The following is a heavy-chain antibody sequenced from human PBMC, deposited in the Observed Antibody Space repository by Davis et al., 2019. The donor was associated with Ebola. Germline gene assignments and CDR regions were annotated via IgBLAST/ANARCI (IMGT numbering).Heavy chain of an antibody. CDR1: GYTFTSYD. D-gene: IGHD3-10*01. J-gene: IGHJ5*02. V-gene: IGHV1-8*01. CDR2: MNPNSGNT. CDR3: ARDKMVRTDNWFDP. Sequence: AASAKVSCKASGYTFTSYDINCVRQATGQGLEWMGWMNPNSGNTGYAQNFQGRVTMTRNTSISTAYMELTSLTSDDTAVYYCARDKMVRTDNWFDPWGQGTLVTVSS.